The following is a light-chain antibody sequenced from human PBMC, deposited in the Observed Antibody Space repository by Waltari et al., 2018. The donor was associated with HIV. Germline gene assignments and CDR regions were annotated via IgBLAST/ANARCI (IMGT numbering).Light chain of an antibody. CDR2: RNE. CDR3: AAWDDSLNGWV. Sequence: QSVLTQPPSASGTPGQTVTISCSGSNSNIGNNYVSWYQQFSGLPPKLRIFRNEHRPSGVPDRFSGSKSGTSASLAVSGLQSEDEADYYCAAWDDSLNGWVFGGGTKLTVL. CDR1: NSNIGNNY. V-gene: IGLV1-47*01. J-gene: IGLJ3*02.